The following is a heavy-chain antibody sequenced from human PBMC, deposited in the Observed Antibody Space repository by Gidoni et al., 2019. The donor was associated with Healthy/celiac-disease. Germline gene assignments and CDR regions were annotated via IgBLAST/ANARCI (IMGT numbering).Heavy chain of an antibody. CDR2: ISWNSGSI. V-gene: IGHV3-9*01. Sequence: EVQLVESGGGLVQPGRSLRLSCAASGFTFDDYAMHWVRQAPGKGLEWVSGISWNSGSIGYADSVKGRFTISRDNAKNSLYLQMNSLRAEDTALYYCAKDRGYMAVAAYYFDYWGQGTLVTVSS. J-gene: IGHJ4*02. CDR1: GFTFDDYA. D-gene: IGHD6-19*01. CDR3: AKDRGYMAVAAYYFDY.